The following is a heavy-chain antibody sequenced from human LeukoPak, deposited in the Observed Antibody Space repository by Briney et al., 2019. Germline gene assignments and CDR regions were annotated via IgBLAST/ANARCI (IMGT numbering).Heavy chain of an antibody. CDR1: GFTFSSYE. V-gene: IGHV3-48*03. Sequence: GGSLRLSCAASGFTFSSYEMNWVRQAPGKGLEWVSYISSSGSTIYYADSVKGRFTISRDNAKNSLYLQMNSLRAEDTAVYYCARVPGSSGWNYYFDYWGQGTLVTVSS. J-gene: IGHJ4*02. CDR3: ARVPGSSGWNYYFDY. CDR2: ISSSGSTI. D-gene: IGHD6-19*01.